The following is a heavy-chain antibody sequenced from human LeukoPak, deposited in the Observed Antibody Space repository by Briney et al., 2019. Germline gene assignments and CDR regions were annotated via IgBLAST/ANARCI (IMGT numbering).Heavy chain of an antibody. D-gene: IGHD2-21*01. CDR3: AREGLWVGPDSGKTRHPYWEI. Sequence: PRGSLRLSCAASGFTFSSYWMSWVRQAPGKGLQWVANIKQDGSDKYNVDSVKGRFTISRDNAKNSLNLQMSSLRAEDTAVYYCAREGLWVGPDSGKTRHPYWEIWGQGTMVTVSS. V-gene: IGHV3-7*04. CDR1: GFTFSSYW. CDR2: IKQDGSDK. J-gene: IGHJ3*02.